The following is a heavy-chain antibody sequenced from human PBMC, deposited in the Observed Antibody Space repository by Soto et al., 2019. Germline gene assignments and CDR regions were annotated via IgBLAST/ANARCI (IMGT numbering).Heavy chain of an antibody. CDR3: ARLEGLIVVGAFDI. J-gene: IGHJ3*02. CDR1: GGSISSYY. CDR2: IYYSGST. Sequence: QVQLQESGPGLVKPSETLSLTCTVSGGSISSYYWSWIRQPPGKGLEWIGYIYYSGSTNYNPSLKSRVTISVDTSKNQFSLNLSSVTAADTAVYYCARLEGLIVVGAFDIWGQGTMVTVSS. V-gene: IGHV4-59*08. D-gene: IGHD2-15*01.